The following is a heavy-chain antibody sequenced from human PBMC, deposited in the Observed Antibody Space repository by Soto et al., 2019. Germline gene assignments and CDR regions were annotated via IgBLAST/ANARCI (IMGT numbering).Heavy chain of an antibody. CDR1: GYTFTSYG. V-gene: IGHV1-18*01. CDR3: ARDVTYYDILTGYWTNYYYMYV. CDR2: ISAYNGNT. D-gene: IGHD3-9*01. J-gene: IGHJ6*03. Sequence: GASVKVSCKASGYTFTSYGVSWVRQAPGQGLEWMGWISAYNGNTNYAQKLQGRVTMTTDTSTSTAYMELRSLRSDDTAVYYCARDVTYYDILTGYWTNYYYMYVWGKGTTVTVSS.